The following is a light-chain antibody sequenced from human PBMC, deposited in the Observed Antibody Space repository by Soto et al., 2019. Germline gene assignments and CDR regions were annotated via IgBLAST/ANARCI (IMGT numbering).Light chain of an antibody. V-gene: IGKV3-15*01. Sequence: EIVMTQSPATLSVSPGERVTLSCRASQDIRSSLAWYQQKPGQAPRLLIYGASIRATGVPATFSGSGSGTEFTLSISSLQSEHLGVYYCQQYDKWPRTFGQGTKVEIK. CDR3: QQYDKWPRT. CDR2: GAS. J-gene: IGKJ1*01. CDR1: QDIRSS.